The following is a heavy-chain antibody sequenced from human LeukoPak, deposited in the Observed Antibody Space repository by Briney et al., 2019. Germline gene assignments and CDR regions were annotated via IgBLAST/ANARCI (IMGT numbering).Heavy chain of an antibody. V-gene: IGHV1-2*06. J-gene: IGHJ4*02. CDR2: INPNSGGT. Sequence: ASVKVSCKASGYTITGYYMHWVRQAPGQGLEWMGRINPNSGGTNYAQKFQGRVTMTRDTSISTAYMELSRLRSDDTAVYYCASEYYYGSGSYYIDYWGQGTLVTVSS. CDR3: ASEYYYGSGSYYIDY. D-gene: IGHD3-10*01. CDR1: GYTITGYY.